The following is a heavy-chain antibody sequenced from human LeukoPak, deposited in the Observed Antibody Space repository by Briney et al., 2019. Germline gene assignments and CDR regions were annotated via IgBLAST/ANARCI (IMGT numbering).Heavy chain of an antibody. CDR2: INHSGST. V-gene: IGHV4-34*01. CDR3: ARGRHYYGSSGYYYANVY. J-gene: IGHJ4*02. Sequence: SETLSLTCAVYGGSFSGYYWSWIRQPPGKGLEWIGEINHSGSTNYNPSLKSRVTISVDTSKNQFSLKLSSVTAADTAVYYCARGRHYYGSSGYYYANVYWGQGTLVTVSS. D-gene: IGHD3-22*01. CDR1: GGSFSGYY.